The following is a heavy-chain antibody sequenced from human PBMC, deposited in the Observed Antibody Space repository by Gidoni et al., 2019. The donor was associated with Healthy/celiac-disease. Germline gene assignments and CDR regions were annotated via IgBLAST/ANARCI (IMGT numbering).Heavy chain of an antibody. CDR1: GGSISSSSYY. Sequence: QLQLQESGPGLVKPSETLSLTCTVSGGSISSSSYYWGWIRQPPGKGLEWIGSIYYSGSTYYNPSLKSRVTISVDTSKNQFSLKLSSVTAADTAVYYCASWRDGYNYFDYWGQGTLVTVSS. CDR3: ASWRDGYNYFDY. V-gene: IGHV4-39*01. D-gene: IGHD5-12*01. CDR2: IYYSGST. J-gene: IGHJ4*02.